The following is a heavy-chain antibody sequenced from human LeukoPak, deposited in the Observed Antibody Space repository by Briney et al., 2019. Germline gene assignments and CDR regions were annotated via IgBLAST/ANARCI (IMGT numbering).Heavy chain of an antibody. Sequence: PSGTLSLTCAVSGGSISSSSYYWGWIRQPPGKGLERIGSIYYSGSTYYNPSLKSRVTISVDTSKNQFSLKLSSVTAADTAVYYCARVIVGSGWYDSWGQGTLVTVSS. D-gene: IGHD2-15*01. CDR3: ARVIVGSGWYDS. CDR2: IYYSGST. CDR1: GGSISSSSYY. J-gene: IGHJ5*01. V-gene: IGHV4-39*07.